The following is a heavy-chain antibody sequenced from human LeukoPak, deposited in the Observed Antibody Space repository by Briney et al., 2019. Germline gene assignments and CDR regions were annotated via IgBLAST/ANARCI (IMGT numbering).Heavy chain of an antibody. CDR3: AKVAAAGNTELDY. J-gene: IGHJ4*02. D-gene: IGHD6-13*01. Sequence: GGSLRLSCEVSGLMFSSYAMSWVRQAPGKGLEWVSGIVGGGDSTYYAASVKGRFTISRDNSKNTLYLQMNSLRAEDTAVYYCAKVAAAGNTELDYWGQGTLVTVSS. V-gene: IGHV3-23*01. CDR2: IVGGGDST. CDR1: GLMFSSYA.